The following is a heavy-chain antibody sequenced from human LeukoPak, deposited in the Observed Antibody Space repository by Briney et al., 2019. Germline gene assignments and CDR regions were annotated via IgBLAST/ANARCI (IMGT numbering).Heavy chain of an antibody. CDR2: IGPNGNDI. D-gene: IGHD6-6*01. J-gene: IGHJ4*02. V-gene: IGHV3-21*05. CDR1: GFTFSSYW. Sequence: GGSLRLSCAASGFTFSSYWMNWIRQAPGKGLEWLSYIGPNGNDINYADSVRGRFTISRDNAKNSLFLQMNSLRAEDTAVYYCVKRARLADNWGQGILVTVSS. CDR3: VKRARLADN.